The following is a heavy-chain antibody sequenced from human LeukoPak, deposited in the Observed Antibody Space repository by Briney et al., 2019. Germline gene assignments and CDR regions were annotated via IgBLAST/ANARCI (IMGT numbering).Heavy chain of an antibody. CDR1: GFTFSDYY. CDR3: ARDMSGYFNWFDP. J-gene: IGHJ5*02. Sequence: PGGSLRLSCAASGFTFSDYYMSWIRQAPGKGLEWVSYISRSGSTTYHADSVKGRFTMSRDNAKNALYLQMNSLRAEDTAVYYCARDMSGYFNWFDPWGQGTLITVSS. CDR2: ISRSGSTT. V-gene: IGHV3-11*01. D-gene: IGHD3-9*01.